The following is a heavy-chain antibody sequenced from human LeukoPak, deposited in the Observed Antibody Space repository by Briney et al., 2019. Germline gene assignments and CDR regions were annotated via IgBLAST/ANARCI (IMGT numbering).Heavy chain of an antibody. CDR1: GFTFGNHY. CDR3: ARGHFGLDV. CDR2: IHSGGGDI. J-gene: IGHJ6*02. V-gene: IGHV3-11*01. Sequence: GVLRLSCEGSGFTFGNHYMSWIRQASGKGLEWVSYIHSGGGDIYYADSVKGRFTISRDNAKNSLYLQMNSLRAEDTAVYYCARGHFGLDVWGQGTTVTVSS.